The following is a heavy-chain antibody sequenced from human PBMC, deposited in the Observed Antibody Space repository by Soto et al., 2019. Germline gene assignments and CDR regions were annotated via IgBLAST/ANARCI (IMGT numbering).Heavy chain of an antibody. D-gene: IGHD5-12*01. Sequence: SVKVSCKASGGTFNTYTFSWVRQAPGQGLEWMGSIIPIFGTTHYAQSFQGRLSITADQSSTTTYMKLRSLTTHDKALYYCARIPGYSAPTPAPLDNWGQGTLVTVSS. CDR3: ARIPGYSAPTPAPLDN. V-gene: IGHV1-69*13. CDR1: GGTFNTYT. CDR2: IIPIFGTT. J-gene: IGHJ1*01.